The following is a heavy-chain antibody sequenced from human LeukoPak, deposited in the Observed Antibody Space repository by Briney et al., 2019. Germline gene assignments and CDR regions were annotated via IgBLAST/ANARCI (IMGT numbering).Heavy chain of an antibody. CDR1: GFTFSNAW. D-gene: IGHD3-22*01. J-gene: IGHJ3*02. V-gene: IGHV3-15*07. CDR3: TTDYLYYYDSSGYQYGDAFDI. Sequence: NSGGSLRLSCTASGFTFSNAWMNWVRQAPGKGLEWVGRIKSKTDGGTTDYAAPVKGRFTISRDDSKNTLYLQMNSLKTEDTAVYYCTTDYLYYYDSSGYQYGDAFDIWGQGTMVTVSS. CDR2: IKSKTDGGTT.